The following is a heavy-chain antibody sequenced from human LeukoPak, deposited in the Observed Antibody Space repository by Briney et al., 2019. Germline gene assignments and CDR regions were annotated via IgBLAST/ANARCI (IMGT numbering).Heavy chain of an antibody. CDR1: GFTFSSYW. D-gene: IGHD2-2*01. Sequence: PGGSLRLSCAASGFTFSSYWMSWVRQAPGKGLEWVANIKQDGSEKYYVDSVKGRFTISRDNAKNSVHLQMNSLRAEDTAVYYCTRMAWRSRPFDYWGQGTLVTVSS. V-gene: IGHV3-7*01. J-gene: IGHJ4*02. CDR3: TRMAWRSRPFDY. CDR2: IKQDGSEK.